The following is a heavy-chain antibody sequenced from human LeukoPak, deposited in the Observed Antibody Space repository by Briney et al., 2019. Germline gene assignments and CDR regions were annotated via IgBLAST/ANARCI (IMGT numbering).Heavy chain of an antibody. V-gene: IGHV3-33*01. D-gene: IGHD2-2*01. CDR2: IWYDGSNK. J-gene: IGHJ4*02. CDR3: ARGYCSSTSCYVSDC. Sequence: GGSLRLSCAASGFTFSSYGMHWVRQAPGKGLEWVAVIWYDGSNKYYADSVKGRFTISRDNSKNTLYLQMNSLRAEDTAVYYCARGYCSSTSCYVSDCWGQGTLVTVSS. CDR1: GFTFSSYG.